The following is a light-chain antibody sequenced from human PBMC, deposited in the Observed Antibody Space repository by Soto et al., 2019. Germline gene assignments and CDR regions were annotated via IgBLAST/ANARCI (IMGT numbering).Light chain of an antibody. V-gene: IGKV1-6*01. Sequence: AIPMTQSPSSLSASVGDRVTISCRASQAIRKDLGWYQQKPGIAPNLLIYGASSLESGVPSRFSGSGSGTDFTLTISRLQPVDFATYYCLQDNNYPWTFGQGTKVEI. CDR3: LQDNNYPWT. J-gene: IGKJ1*01. CDR1: QAIRKD. CDR2: GAS.